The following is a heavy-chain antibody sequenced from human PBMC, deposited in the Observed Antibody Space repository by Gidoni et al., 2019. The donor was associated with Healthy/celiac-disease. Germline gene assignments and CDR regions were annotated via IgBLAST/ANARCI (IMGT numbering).Heavy chain of an antibody. Sequence: QMQRVQSGPEVKKPGNDVKVSCKACGFTLTSSAVQWVRRARGQRLEWIGWLVVGSGNTIYAQKFQERVTITRDMSTITASMELSSLRSEDTAVCYCAASYYYGSGSYPSYWGQGTLVTVSS. V-gene: IGHV1-58*01. J-gene: IGHJ4*02. CDR2: LVVGSGNT. D-gene: IGHD3-10*01. CDR3: AASYYYGSGSYPSY. CDR1: GFTLTSSA.